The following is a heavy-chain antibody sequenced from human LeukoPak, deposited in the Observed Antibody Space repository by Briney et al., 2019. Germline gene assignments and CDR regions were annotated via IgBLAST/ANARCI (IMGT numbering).Heavy chain of an antibody. CDR3: AKAADSGWYWVDY. J-gene: IGHJ4*02. CDR2: ISSDGTNK. V-gene: IGHV3-30*18. Sequence: PGGSLRLSCAASGFTFSSYAMHWVRQAPGKGLEWVAVISSDGTNKSYADSVKGRFTISRDNSMNTLYLQMNSLRAEDTAVYYCAKAADSGWYWVDYWGQGTLVTVSS. D-gene: IGHD6-19*01. CDR1: GFTFSSYA.